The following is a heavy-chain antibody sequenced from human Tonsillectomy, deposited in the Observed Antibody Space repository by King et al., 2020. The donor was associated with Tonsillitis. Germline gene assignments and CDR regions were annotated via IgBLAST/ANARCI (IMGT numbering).Heavy chain of an antibody. CDR3: AKEISPWSGYYMVV. D-gene: IGHD3-3*01. J-gene: IGHJ6*03. Sequence: VQLVESGGGGVEPERSLRLSCAASGFTFSSYGMYWVRQPPGKGLEWVAVISYDGSNKFFADSVKGRFTISRDNSKTTMYLQMNSLRDEDTAVYYCAKEISPWSGYYMVVWGKGTTVTVSS. V-gene: IGHV3-30*18. CDR2: ISYDGSNK. CDR1: GFTFSSYG.